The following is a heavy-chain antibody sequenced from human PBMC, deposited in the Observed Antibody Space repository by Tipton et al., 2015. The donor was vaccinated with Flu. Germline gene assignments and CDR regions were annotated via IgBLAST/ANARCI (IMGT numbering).Heavy chain of an antibody. CDR3: ARGPLPDSNWYNGMDV. V-gene: IGHV3-13*01. J-gene: IGHJ6*02. CDR1: GFTFDDYT. CDR2: IGSAGDT. D-gene: IGHD6-13*01. Sequence: SLRLSCAASGFTFDDYTMHWVRQATGKGLEWVSAIGSAGDTYYLDSVKGRFTISRDNAKNSLYLQMNSLRVGDTAVYYCARGPLPDSNWYNGMDVWGQGTTVTVSS.